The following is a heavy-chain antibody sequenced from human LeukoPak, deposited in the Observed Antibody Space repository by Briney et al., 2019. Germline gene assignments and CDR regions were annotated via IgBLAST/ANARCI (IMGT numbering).Heavy chain of an antibody. D-gene: IGHD4-17*01. J-gene: IGHJ4*02. CDR3: TSLTTVTPPFDY. V-gene: IGHV3-73*01. Sequence: GGSLRLSCAPSGFTFSGSAMHWVRQASGKGLEWVGRIRSKANSYATTYAASVKGRFTISRDDSKNTAYLQMNSLKTEDTAVYYCTSLTTVTPPFDYWGQGTLVTVSS. CDR1: GFTFSGSA. CDR2: IRSKANSYAT.